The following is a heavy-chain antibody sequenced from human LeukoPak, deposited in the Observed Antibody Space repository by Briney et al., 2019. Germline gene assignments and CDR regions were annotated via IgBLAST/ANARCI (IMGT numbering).Heavy chain of an antibody. V-gene: IGHV3-23*01. Sequence: GGSLRLSCAASGFTFSSYAMSWVRQAPGKGLEWVSAISGSGGSTYYADSVKGRFTISRDNSKNTLYLQMNSLRAEDTAVYYCAKPREGSSGWYVFDYWGQGTLVTVSS. CDR1: GFTFSSYA. CDR2: ISGSGGST. CDR3: AKPREGSSGWYVFDY. J-gene: IGHJ4*02. D-gene: IGHD6-19*01.